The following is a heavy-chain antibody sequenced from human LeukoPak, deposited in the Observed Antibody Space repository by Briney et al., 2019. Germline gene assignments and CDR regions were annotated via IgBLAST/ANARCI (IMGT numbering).Heavy chain of an antibody. CDR3: ARDDITAAAGY. CDR1: GYTFTSYG. Sequence: ASVKVSCKASGYTFTSYGICWVRQAPGQGLEWMGIINPNGGSTNYAQKFQGRVTMTRDTSTSTVYMELSSLRSEDTAVYYCARDDITAAAGYWGQGTLVTVSS. D-gene: IGHD6-25*01. CDR2: INPNGGST. J-gene: IGHJ4*02. V-gene: IGHV1-46*01.